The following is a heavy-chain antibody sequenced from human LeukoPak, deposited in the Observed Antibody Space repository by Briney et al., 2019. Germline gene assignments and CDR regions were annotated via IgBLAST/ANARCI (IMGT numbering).Heavy chain of an antibody. CDR1: GGSISSSSYY. CDR2: IYYSGST. D-gene: IGHD6-13*01. V-gene: IGHV4-39*01. J-gene: IGHJ5*02. CDR3: AWTIWYSSPRSDWFDP. Sequence: LETLSLTCTVSGGSISSSSYYWGWIRQPPGKGLEWIGSIYYSGSTYYNPSLKSRVTISVDTSKNQFSLKLSSVTAADTAVYYCAWTIWYSSPRSDWFDPWGQGTPVTVSS.